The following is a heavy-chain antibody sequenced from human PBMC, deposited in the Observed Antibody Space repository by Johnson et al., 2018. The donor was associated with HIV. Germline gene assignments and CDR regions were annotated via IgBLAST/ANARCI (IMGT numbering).Heavy chain of an antibody. CDR2: ISRSGSTI. CDR3: ARPADYGDYSRDAFDI. Sequence: QVQLVESGGGLVKPGGSLRLSCAASGFTFSDYYMTWIRQAPGEGLEWVSYISRSGSTIYYADSVKGRFTISRDNAKNSLYLQMNSLRVEDTALYYCARPADYGDYSRDAFDIWGQGTMVTVSS. V-gene: IGHV3-11*04. J-gene: IGHJ3*02. CDR1: GFTFSDYY. D-gene: IGHD4-17*01.